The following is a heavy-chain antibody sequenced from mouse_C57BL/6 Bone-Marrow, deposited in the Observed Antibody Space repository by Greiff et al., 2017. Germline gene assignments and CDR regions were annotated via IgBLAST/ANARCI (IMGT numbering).Heavy chain of an antibody. CDR3: TREGVTTVVPRYFDV. CDR1: GFTFSSYA. V-gene: IGHV5-9-1*02. J-gene: IGHJ1*03. D-gene: IGHD1-1*01. CDR2: ISSGGDYI. Sequence: EVQRVESGEGLVKPGGSLKLSCAASGFTFSSYAMSWVRQTPEKRLEWVAYISSGGDYIYYADTVKGRFTISRDNARNTLYLQMSSLKSEDTAMYYCTREGVTTVVPRYFDVWGTGTTVTVSS.